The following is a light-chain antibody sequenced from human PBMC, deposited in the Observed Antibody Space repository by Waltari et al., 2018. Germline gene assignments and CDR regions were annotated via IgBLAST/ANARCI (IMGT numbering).Light chain of an antibody. Sequence: EIVLTQSPGTLSLSPGGRATLSCRANQSISRFLAWYQQKPGRAPSLLIYAASTRATGIPDRFSGSGSGTDFSLTISGLEPEDFAVYYCQHHLRLPATFGQGTKVEIK. CDR1: QSISRF. J-gene: IGKJ1*01. V-gene: IGKV3-20*01. CDR3: QHHLRLPAT. CDR2: AAS.